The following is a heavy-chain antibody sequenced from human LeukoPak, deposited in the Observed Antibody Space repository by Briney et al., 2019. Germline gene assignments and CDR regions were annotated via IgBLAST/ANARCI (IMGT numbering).Heavy chain of an antibody. J-gene: IGHJ4*02. V-gene: IGHV4-59*01. CDR2: IYYSGST. CDR3: ARGGIVATIPDFDY. D-gene: IGHD5-12*01. Sequence: SETLSLTCTVSGGSIRSYYWSWIRQPPGKGLEWIGYIYYSGSTNYNPSLKSRVTISVDTSKNQFSLKLSSVTAADTAVYYCARGGIVATIPDFDYWGQGTLVTVSS. CDR1: GGSIRSYY.